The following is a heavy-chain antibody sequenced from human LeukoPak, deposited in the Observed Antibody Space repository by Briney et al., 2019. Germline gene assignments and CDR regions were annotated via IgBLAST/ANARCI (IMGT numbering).Heavy chain of an antibody. J-gene: IGHJ4*02. V-gene: IGHV3-72*01. CDR1: GFTFSDHY. D-gene: IGHD3-16*01. Sequence: GGSLRFSCAASGFTFSDHYMDWVRQAPGKGLEWIGRSRNKANSYTTEYAASVKARFTISRDESESSLYLQMESLKTEDTAVYYCARVNGGGYGEDYWGQGTLVTVSS. CDR3: ARVNGGGYGEDY. CDR2: SRNKANSYTT.